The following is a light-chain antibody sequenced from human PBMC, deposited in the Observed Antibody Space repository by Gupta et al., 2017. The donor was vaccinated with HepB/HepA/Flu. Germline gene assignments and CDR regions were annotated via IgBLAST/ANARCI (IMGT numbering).Light chain of an antibody. CDR2: YDD. CDR3: AAWDDSLNGLG. CDR1: SSNIGNNA. V-gene: IGLV1-36*01. Sequence: QSVLTQPPSVSEAPRQRVTISCSGSSSNIGNNAVNWYQQLPGKAPKLLIYYDDLLPSGVSDRFAGSKSGTSASLAIRGLQSEEEAEYDWAAWDDSLNGLGFGGGTKL. J-gene: IGLJ2*01.